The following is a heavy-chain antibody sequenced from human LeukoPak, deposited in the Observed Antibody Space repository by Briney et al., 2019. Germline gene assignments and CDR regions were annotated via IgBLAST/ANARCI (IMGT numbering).Heavy chain of an antibody. D-gene: IGHD5-24*01. CDR1: GFTFSGYA. J-gene: IGHJ5*02. CDR2: VSDSGGST. CDR3: AKGDGYNYDNWFDP. V-gene: IGHV3-23*01. Sequence: GGSLRLSCAASGFTFSGYALSWVRQAPGKGLEWVSSVSDSGGSTYYADSVKGRFTISRDNSKNTLYLQMNSLGAEDTAVYYCAKGDGYNYDNWFDPWGQGTLVTFSS.